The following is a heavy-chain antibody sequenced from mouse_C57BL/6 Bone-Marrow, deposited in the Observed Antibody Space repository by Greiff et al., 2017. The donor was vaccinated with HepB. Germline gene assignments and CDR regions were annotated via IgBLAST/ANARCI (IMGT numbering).Heavy chain of an antibody. J-gene: IGHJ2*01. CDR3: AGYRGWLLYYFDY. CDR2: IRNKANGYTT. V-gene: IGHV7-3*01. Sequence: EVHLVESGGGLVQPGGSLSLSCAASGFTFTDYYMSWVRQPPGKALEWLGFIRNKANGYTTEYSASVKGRFTISRDNSQSILYLQMNALRAEDSATYYCAGYRGWLLYYFDYWGQGTTLTVSS. CDR1: GFTFTDYY. D-gene: IGHD2-3*01.